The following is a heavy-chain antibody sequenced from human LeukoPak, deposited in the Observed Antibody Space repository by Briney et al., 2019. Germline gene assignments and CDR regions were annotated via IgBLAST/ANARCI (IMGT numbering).Heavy chain of an antibody. V-gene: IGHV4-61*02. J-gene: IGHJ4*02. D-gene: IGHD4-23*01. CDR2: IYTSGST. CDR3: ASVDYGGNSGY. CDR1: GGSISSGSYY. Sequence: SQTLSLTRTVSGGSISSGSYYWSWIRQPAGKGLEWIGRIYTSGSTNYNPSLKSRVTISVDTSKNQFSLKLSSVTAADTAVYYCASVDYGGNSGYWGQGTLVTVSS.